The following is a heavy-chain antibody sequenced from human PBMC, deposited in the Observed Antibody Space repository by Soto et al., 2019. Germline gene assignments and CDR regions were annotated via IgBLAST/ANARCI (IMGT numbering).Heavy chain of an antibody. J-gene: IGHJ4*02. D-gene: IGHD4-17*01. CDR2: ISADNGNT. CDR1: GYTFTDYF. V-gene: IGHV1-18*04. Sequence: GASVKVSCKASGYTFTDYFMNWMRQAPGQRLEWMGWISADNGNTKYSQKLQGRVTMTTDTSTSTAYMELRSLRSDDTAVYYCARYAFFPYGDQISIDYWGQGTLVTVSS. CDR3: ARYAFFPYGDQISIDY.